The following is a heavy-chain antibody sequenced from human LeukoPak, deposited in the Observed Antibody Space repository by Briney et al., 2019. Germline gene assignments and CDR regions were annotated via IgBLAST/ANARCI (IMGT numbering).Heavy chain of an antibody. CDR2: IYPGDSDT. CDR1: GYNFANFW. J-gene: IGHJ4*02. Sequence: GESLKISCKASGYNFANFWIGWVRQMPGKGLEWIGIIYPGDSDTRYSPSFQGQVTISADKSISTAYLQWSSLKASDTAMYYCARRGDIGYWGQGTLVTVSS. V-gene: IGHV5-51*01. CDR3: ARRGDIGY. D-gene: IGHD3-10*01.